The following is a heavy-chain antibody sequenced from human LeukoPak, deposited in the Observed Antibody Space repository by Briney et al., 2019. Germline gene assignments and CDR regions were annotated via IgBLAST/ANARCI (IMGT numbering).Heavy chain of an antibody. CDR2: ISSSGSTI. D-gene: IGHD6-19*01. CDR3: ATKQWLGPPPDS. CDR1: GFTFSDYS. V-gene: IGHV3-11*01. J-gene: IGHJ4*02. Sequence: PGGSLRLSCAASGFTFSDYSMNWMRQAPGKGLEWVSYISSSGSTIYYADSVKGRFTISRDNAKNSLYLQMNSLRAEDTAVYYCATKQWLGPPPDSWGQGTPVTVSS.